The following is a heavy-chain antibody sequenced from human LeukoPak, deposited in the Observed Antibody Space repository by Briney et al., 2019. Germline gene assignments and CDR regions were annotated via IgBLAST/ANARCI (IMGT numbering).Heavy chain of an antibody. CDR1: GYSFTSCW. J-gene: IGHJ5*02. CDR3: ARALGYCSSTSCYGNWFDP. Sequence: PGESLKISCKGSGYSFTSCWIGCVRQMPGKGLEWMGIIYPGDSDTRYSPSFQGQVTISADKSISTAYLQWSSLKASDTAMYYCARALGYCSSTSCYGNWFDPWGQGTLVTVSS. D-gene: IGHD2-2*01. CDR2: IYPGDSDT. V-gene: IGHV5-51*01.